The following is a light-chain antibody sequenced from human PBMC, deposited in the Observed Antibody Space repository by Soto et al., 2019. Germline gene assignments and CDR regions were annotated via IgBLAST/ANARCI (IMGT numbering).Light chain of an antibody. CDR1: QSVRSNS. CDR3: QQYGRSPPT. V-gene: IGKV3-20*01. J-gene: IGKJ4*01. CDR2: GAS. Sequence: EIVLTQSPGTLSLSPGERATLSCRASQSVRSNSLAWYQQKPGQAPRLLIYGASTRATGIPDRFSGSGSGIDFTLTITRLEPGDFAVFYCQQYGRSPPTFGGGTNMVIK.